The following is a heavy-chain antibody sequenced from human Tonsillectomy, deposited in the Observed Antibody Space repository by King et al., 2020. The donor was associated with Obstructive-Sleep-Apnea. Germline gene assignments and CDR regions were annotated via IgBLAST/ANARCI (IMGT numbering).Heavy chain of an antibody. J-gene: IGHJ4*02. V-gene: IGHV3-11*01. Sequence: VQLVESGGGLVKPGESLRLSCAPSGFTFSDYYMNWIRQAPGQGLEWVSYISSSGNTIHYADSVKGRFTISRDNAKNSLYLQMNSLRAEDTAVYYCARDFSGYDSGWHYFDYWGQGTLVTVSS. D-gene: IGHD6-19*01. CDR2: ISSSGNTI. CDR1: GFTFSDYY. CDR3: ARDFSGYDSGWHYFDY.